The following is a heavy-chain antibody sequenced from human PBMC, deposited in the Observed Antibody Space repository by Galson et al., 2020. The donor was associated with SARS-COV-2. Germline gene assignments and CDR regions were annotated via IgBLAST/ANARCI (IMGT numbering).Heavy chain of an antibody. V-gene: IGHV5-51*01. J-gene: IGHJ4*02. D-gene: IGHD6-19*01. CDR1: CYIFSNHW. CDR3: ARHGASSGWYEGIDY. Sequence: GESLKISCKGSCYIFSNHWIGWVRQLPGKGLEWMGVIYPGDSYTIYSPSFQGQVTISADKSISTAFLQWSSLKASDSAMYFCARHGASSGWYEGIDYWGQGTLVTVSS. CDR2: IYPGDSYT.